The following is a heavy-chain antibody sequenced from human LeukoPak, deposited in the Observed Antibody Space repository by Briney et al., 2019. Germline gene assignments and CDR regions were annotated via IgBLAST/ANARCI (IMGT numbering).Heavy chain of an antibody. CDR3: ASSGYYGSGSYFDY. J-gene: IGHJ4*02. D-gene: IGHD3-10*01. Sequence: SETLSLTCTVSGGSISSYYWSWIRQPAGKGLEWIGRIYTSGSTNYNPSLKSRVTMSVDTSKNQFSLKLSSVTAADTAVYYCASSGYYGSGSYFDYWGQGTLVTVSS. V-gene: IGHV4-4*07. CDR1: GGSISSYY. CDR2: IYTSGST.